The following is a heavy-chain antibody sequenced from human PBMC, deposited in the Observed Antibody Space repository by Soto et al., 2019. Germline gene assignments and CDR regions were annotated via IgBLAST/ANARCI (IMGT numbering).Heavy chain of an antibody. D-gene: IGHD6-19*01. Sequence: QVQLVESGGGVVQPGRSLRLSCAASGFTFSSYGMHWVRQAPGKGLEWVAVIWYDGSNKYYADSVKGRFTISRDNSKNTLYLQMNSLRAEDTAVYYCARGRPSSGWARASVYFDSWGQGTLVTVSS. V-gene: IGHV3-33*01. J-gene: IGHJ4*02. CDR1: GFTFSSYG. CDR2: IWYDGSNK. CDR3: ARGRPSSGWARASVYFDS.